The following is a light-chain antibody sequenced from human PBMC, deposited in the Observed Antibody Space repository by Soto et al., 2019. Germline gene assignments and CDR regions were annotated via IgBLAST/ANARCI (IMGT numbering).Light chain of an antibody. V-gene: IGKV1-5*01. CDR2: DAS. CDR1: QSISSW. J-gene: IGKJ1*01. CDR3: EQYNSYWGWT. Sequence: DVQMNQSPSTLSASVGDRDTITCRASQSISSWLAWYQQKPGKAPKLLIYDASSLESGVPSRFSGSGSGTEFSLTISSLQPDDFATYYCEQYNSYWGWTFGQGTKVEIK.